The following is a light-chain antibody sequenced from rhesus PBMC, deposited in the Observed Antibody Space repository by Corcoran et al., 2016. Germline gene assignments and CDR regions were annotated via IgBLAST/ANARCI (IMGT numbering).Light chain of an antibody. CDR2: SAS. Sequence: DIQMTQSPSSLSASVGDTVTITCRASQSFSSSLAWYQQKPRKAPKLLIYSASSLQSGVPSRFSGSKSGTDFTLTIRSLQPADIASYYCQQYYSDPFTFGPGTKLDIK. J-gene: IGKJ3*01. CDR3: QQYYSDPFT. V-gene: IGKV1-46*01. CDR1: QSFSSS.